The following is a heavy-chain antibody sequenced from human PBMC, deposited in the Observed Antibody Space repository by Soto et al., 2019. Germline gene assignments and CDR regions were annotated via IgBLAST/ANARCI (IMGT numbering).Heavy chain of an antibody. Sequence: SETLSLTCAVSGGSISSSNWWSWVRQPPGKGLEWIGEIYHSGSTNYNPSLKSRVTISVDKSKNQFSLKLSSVTAADTAVYYCARVPRYSSSRRGSWFDPWGQGTLVTVS. J-gene: IGHJ5*02. CDR2: IYHSGST. D-gene: IGHD6-6*01. CDR3: ARVPRYSSSRRGSWFDP. V-gene: IGHV4-4*02. CDR1: GGSISSSNW.